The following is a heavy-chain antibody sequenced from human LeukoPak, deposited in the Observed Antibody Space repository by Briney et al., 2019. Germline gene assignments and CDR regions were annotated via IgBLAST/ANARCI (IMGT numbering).Heavy chain of an antibody. CDR3: ARDQSATYYYYYMDV. J-gene: IGHJ6*03. Sequence: GGSLRLSCAASGFTFSSYWMSWVRQAPGKGLEWVANIKQDGSEKYYVDSVKGRFTISRDNAKNSLYLQMNSLRAEDTAVYYCARDQSATYYYYYMDVWGKGTTVTVSS. CDR1: GFTFSSYW. D-gene: IGHD1-26*01. CDR2: IKQDGSEK. V-gene: IGHV3-7*01.